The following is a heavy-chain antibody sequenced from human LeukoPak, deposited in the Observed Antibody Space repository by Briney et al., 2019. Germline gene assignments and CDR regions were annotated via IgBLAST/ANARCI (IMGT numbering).Heavy chain of an antibody. D-gene: IGHD5-18*01. CDR1: GDSISSYY. Sequence: SETLSLTCTVSGDSISSYYWSWIRQPPGKGLEWIGYIYYSGSTNYNPSLKSRVTISVDTSKNQFSLRLSSVTAADTAVYYCARSYQGGYSYGPFDYWGQGTLVTVSS. V-gene: IGHV4-59*01. J-gene: IGHJ4*02. CDR3: ARSYQGGYSYGPFDY. CDR2: IYYSGST.